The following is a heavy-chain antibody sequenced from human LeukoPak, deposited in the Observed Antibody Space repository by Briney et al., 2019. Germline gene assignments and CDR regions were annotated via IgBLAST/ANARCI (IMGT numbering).Heavy chain of an antibody. CDR1: GFTFSSYS. Sequence: PGGSLRLSCAASGFTFSSYSMNWVRQAPGKGLEWVSSISSSSSYIYYADSVKGRFTISRDNAKNSLYLQMNSLRAEDTAVYYCARASDFWSGYTPDYWGQGTLVTVSS. D-gene: IGHD3-3*01. J-gene: IGHJ4*02. V-gene: IGHV3-21*01. CDR2: ISSSSSYI. CDR3: ARASDFWSGYTPDY.